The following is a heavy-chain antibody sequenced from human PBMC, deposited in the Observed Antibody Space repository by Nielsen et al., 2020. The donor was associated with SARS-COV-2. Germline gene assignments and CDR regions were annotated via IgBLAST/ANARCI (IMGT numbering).Heavy chain of an antibody. D-gene: IGHD1-26*01. CDR2: IWYDGSNK. CDR1: GFTFSSYG. V-gene: IGHV3-30*02. Sequence: GGSLRLSCAASGFTFSSYGMHWVRQAPGKGLEWVAVIWYDGSNKYYADSVKGRFTISRDNSKNTLYLQMNSLRAEDTALYYCAKLGGLDHAFDIWGQGTMVTVSS. J-gene: IGHJ3*02. CDR3: AKLGGLDHAFDI.